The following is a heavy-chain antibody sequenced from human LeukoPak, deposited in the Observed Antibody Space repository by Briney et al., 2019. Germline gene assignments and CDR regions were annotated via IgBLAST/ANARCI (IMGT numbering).Heavy chain of an antibody. V-gene: IGHV4-39*01. Sequence: PSETLSLTCTVSGGSISSSSYHWGWIRQPPGKGPEWIGSIYYSGSTYYNPSLKSRVTISVDTSKNQFSLKLSSVTAADTAVYYCARVGDSGYSYGHLDYWGQGTLVTVSS. CDR3: ARVGDSGYSYGHLDY. CDR1: GGSISSSSYH. D-gene: IGHD5-18*01. J-gene: IGHJ4*02. CDR2: IYYSGST.